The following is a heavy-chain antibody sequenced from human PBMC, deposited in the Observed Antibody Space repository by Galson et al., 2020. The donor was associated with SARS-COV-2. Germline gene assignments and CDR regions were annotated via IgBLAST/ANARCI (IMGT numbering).Heavy chain of an antibody. CDR1: GGSLTTYY. CDR3: ARHKGHGNTWFWFDS. Sequence: SETLSLTCNLSGGSLTTYYWSWIRQPPGKGLEWIGYIYYSGSTNYNPSLKSRVTIPVDPSKNQFSLRLSSVTAADTAVYYCARHKGHGNTWFWFDSWGQGTQVIVSA. V-gene: IGHV4-59*01. D-gene: IGHD3-9*01. J-gene: IGHJ5*01. CDR2: IYYSGST.